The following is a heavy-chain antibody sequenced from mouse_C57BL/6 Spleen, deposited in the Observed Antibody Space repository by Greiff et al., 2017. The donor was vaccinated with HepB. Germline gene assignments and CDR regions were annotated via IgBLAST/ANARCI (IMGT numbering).Heavy chain of an antibody. Sequence: VKLMESGAELVKPGASVKMSCKASGYTFTTYPIEWMKQNHGKSLEWIGNFHPYNDDTKYNEKFKGKATLTVEKSSSTVYLELSRLTSDDSAVYYCARRGGSSYDYFDYWGQGTTLTVSS. CDR2: FHPYNDDT. V-gene: IGHV1-47*01. CDR1: GYTFTTYP. J-gene: IGHJ2*01. D-gene: IGHD1-1*01. CDR3: ARRGGSSYDYFDY.